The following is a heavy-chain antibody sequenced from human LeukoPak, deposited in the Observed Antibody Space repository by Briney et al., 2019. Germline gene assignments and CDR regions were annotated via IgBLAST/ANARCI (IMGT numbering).Heavy chain of an antibody. CDR2: ISYDGSNK. CDR3: AMIFGIRLGELSSFDY. D-gene: IGHD3-16*02. J-gene: IGHJ4*02. CDR1: GFTFSNYA. Sequence: PGRSLRLSCAASGFTFSNYAIHWVRQAPGKGLEWVAVISYDGSNKYYADSVKGRFTISRDNSKNTLYLQMNSLRAEDTAVYYCAMIFGIRLGELSSFDYWGQGTLVTVSS. V-gene: IGHV3-30-3*01.